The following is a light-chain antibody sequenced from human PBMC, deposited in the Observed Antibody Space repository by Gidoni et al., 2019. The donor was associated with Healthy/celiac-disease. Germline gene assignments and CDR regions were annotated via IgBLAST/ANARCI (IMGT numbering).Light chain of an antibody. J-gene: IGKJ1*01. V-gene: IGKV1-5*01. CDR1: QSISSR. CDR2: DAS. CDR3: QPYNSYPWT. Sequence: DIQMTQSPSTLSASVGDRVTITCRASQSISSRLAWYQQQPGKAPKLLIYDASSLESGVPSRFRGSGSGTEFTLTIRSLQPDDFATYYCQPYNSYPWTFGQGTKVEIK.